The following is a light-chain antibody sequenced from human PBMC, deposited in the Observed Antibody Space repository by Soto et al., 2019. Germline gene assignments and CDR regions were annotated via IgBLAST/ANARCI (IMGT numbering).Light chain of an antibody. J-gene: IGLJ2*01. CDR1: SSNIGAGYD. CDR3: HSYDVSLSGPV. V-gene: IGLV1-40*01. Sequence: QAVVTQPPSVSGAPGQRVTISCTGSSSNIGAGYDVHWYQQLPGTAPKVLIYDNNSRPSGVPGRFSGSKSGTSASLAITGLQAEDEAAYYCHSYDVSLSGPVFGGGTKLTVL. CDR2: DNN.